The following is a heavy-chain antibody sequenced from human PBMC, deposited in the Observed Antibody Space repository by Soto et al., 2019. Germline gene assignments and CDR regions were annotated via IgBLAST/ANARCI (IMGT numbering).Heavy chain of an antibody. J-gene: IGHJ4*02. Sequence: SETLSLTCTVSGGSISSYYWSWIRQPPGKGLEWIGYIYYGGSTNYNPSLKSRVTISVDTSKNQFSLKLSSVTAADTAVYYCARNGVAATPFVSHSFDYWGQGTLVTVSS. CDR3: ARNGVAATPFVSHSFDY. CDR2: IYYGGST. V-gene: IGHV4-59*01. D-gene: IGHD2-15*01. CDR1: GGSISSYY.